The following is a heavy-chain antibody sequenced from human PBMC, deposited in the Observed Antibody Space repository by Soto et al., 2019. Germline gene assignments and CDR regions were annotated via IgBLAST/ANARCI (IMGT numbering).Heavy chain of an antibody. D-gene: IGHD2-15*01. CDR1: GFTFGSYA. CDR3: ARDVRDIVVVNWFDP. V-gene: IGHV3-30-3*01. CDR2: ISYDGSNK. J-gene: IGHJ5*02. Sequence: GGSLRLSCAASGFTFGSYAMHWARQAPGKGLEWVAVISYDGSNKYYADSVKGRFTISRDNSKNTLYLQMNSLRAEDTAVYYCARDVRDIVVVNWFDPWGQGTLVTVSS.